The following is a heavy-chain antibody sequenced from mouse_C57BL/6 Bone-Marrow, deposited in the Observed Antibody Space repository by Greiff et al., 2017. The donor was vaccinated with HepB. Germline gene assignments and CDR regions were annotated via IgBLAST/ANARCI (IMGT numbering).Heavy chain of an antibody. CDR1: GFTFSSYG. V-gene: IGHV5-6*01. J-gene: IGHJ2*01. CDR3: ARHRKGTFFFDY. Sequence: EVHLVESGGDLVKPGGSLKLSCAASGFTFSSYGMSWVRQTPDKRLEWVATISSGGSYTYYPDSVKGRFTISRDNAKNTLYLQMSSLKSEDTAMYYCARHRKGTFFFDYWGQGTTLTVSS. CDR2: ISSGGSYT. D-gene: IGHD3-3*01.